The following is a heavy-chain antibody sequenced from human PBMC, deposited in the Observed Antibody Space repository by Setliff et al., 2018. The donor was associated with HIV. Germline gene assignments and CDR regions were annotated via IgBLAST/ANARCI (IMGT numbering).Heavy chain of an antibody. V-gene: IGHV4-61*09. J-gene: IGHJ4*02. CDR2: IYSSGST. CDR3: ARVYYGDLEY. D-gene: IGHD4-17*01. Sequence: SETLSLTCTVSGYSISSGYYWSWIRQPAGKGLEWIGHIYSSGSTNYNPSLKSRVTISADTSKNQFSLNLSSVTAADTAVYFCARVYYGDLEYWGQGTLVTVSS. CDR1: GYSISSGYY.